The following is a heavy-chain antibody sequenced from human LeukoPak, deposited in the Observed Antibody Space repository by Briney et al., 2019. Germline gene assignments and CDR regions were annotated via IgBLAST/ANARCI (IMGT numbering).Heavy chain of an antibody. V-gene: IGHV4-34*01. D-gene: IGHD2-8*02. CDR1: GGSFSGYY. Sequence: SETLSLTCAVYGGSFSGYYWSWIRQPPGKGLEWIGEINHSGSTNYNPSLKSRVTISVDTSKNQFSLKLSSVTAADTAVYYCARGRGIVLVVYATPYWYFDLWGRGTLVTVSS. CDR3: ARGRGIVLVVYATPYWYFDL. J-gene: IGHJ2*01. CDR2: INHSGST.